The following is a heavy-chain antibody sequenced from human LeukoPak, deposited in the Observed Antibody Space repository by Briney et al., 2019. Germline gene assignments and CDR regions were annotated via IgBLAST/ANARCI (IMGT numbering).Heavy chain of an antibody. CDR2: ISYDGSNK. CDR3: AKDVPAGYFDS. D-gene: IGHD2-2*01. V-gene: IGHV3-30-3*01. Sequence: GGTLRLSCAASGFTFSSYAMHWVRQAPGKGLEWVAVISYDGSNKYYADSVKGRFTISRDNSKNTLYLQMNSLRAEDTALYYCAKDVPAGYFDSWGQGTLVTVSS. CDR1: GFTFSSYA. J-gene: IGHJ4*02.